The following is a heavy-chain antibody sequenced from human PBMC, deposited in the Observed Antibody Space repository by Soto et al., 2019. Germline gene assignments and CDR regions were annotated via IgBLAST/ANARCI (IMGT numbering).Heavy chain of an antibody. CDR1: GDSVSSNSAA. CDR3: ARTSGHFDS. J-gene: IGHJ4*02. V-gene: IGHV6-1*01. CDR2: TYYRSKWYN. D-gene: IGHD6-19*01. Sequence: SQTLSLTCAISGDSVSSNSAAWNWIRRSPSRGLEWLGRTYYRSKWYNEYAVSVKSRIAINPDTSKNQFSLQLNSVTPEDTAVYYCARTSGHFDSSGQGTLVTVSS.